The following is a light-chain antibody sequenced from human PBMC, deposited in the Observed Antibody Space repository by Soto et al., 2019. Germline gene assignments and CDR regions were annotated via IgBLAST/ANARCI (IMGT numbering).Light chain of an antibody. V-gene: IGKV3-15*01. CDR1: QSVSSN. CDR3: QQYNKWPPT. J-gene: IGKJ1*01. Sequence: EIVMTQSPATLSVSPGERATLSCRASQSVSSNLAWFQQKPGQAPRLLIYGASTRDTGISARFSGSGSGTESTLTISSLQSGDFAVYHCQQYNKWPPTFGQGTKV. CDR2: GAS.